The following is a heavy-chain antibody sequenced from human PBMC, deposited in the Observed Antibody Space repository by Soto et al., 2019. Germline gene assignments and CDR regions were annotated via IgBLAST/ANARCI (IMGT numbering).Heavy chain of an antibody. V-gene: IGHV1-69*02. Sequence: QVQLVQSGAEVKKPGSSVKVSCKASGGTFSSYTISGVRQAPGQGLEWMGRIIPILGIANYAQKFQGRVTITADKSTSTAYMELSSLRSEDTAVYYCARETGTMIVEHWDQGTLVTGSS. CDR3: ARETGTMIVEH. CDR2: IIPILGIA. CDR1: GGTFSSYT. J-gene: IGHJ1*01. D-gene: IGHD3-22*01.